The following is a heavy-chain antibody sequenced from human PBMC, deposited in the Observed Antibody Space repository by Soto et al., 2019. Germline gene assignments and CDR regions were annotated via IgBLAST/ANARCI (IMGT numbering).Heavy chain of an antibody. Sequence: SETLSLTCTVSGGSISSYYWSWIRQPPGKGLEWIGYIYYSGSTNYNPSLKSRVTISVDTSKNQFSLKLSSVTAADTAVYYCARRYGGTFDYWGQGTQVTVPS. CDR1: GGSISSYY. D-gene: IGHD2-15*01. CDR2: IYYSGST. J-gene: IGHJ4*02. V-gene: IGHV4-59*08. CDR3: ARRYGGTFDY.